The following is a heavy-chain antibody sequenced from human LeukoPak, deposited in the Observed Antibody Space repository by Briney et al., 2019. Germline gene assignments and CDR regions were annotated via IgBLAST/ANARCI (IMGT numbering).Heavy chain of an antibody. D-gene: IGHD4-17*01. CDR2: INSDGSRT. Sequence: PGGSLRLSCAASGFTFSSYWMHWVRQAPGKGLVWVSRINSDGSRTNYADSVKGRFTISRDNAKNTLYLQMNSLRAEDTAVYYCVGSRGLRAPYYYYDMDVWDQGTTVTVSS. J-gene: IGHJ6*02. CDR3: VGSRGLRAPYYYYDMDV. V-gene: IGHV3-74*01. CDR1: GFTFSSYW.